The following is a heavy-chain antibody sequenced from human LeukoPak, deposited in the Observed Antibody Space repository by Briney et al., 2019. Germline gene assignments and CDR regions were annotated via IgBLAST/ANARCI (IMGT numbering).Heavy chain of an antibody. CDR1: GGSISSSNW. Sequence: SGTLSLTCAVSGGSISSSNWRSWVRPPPGKGLGWIGEIYHSGSTNYNPSLKSRVTISGDKSKNQFSLKLSSVTAADTAVYYCARRSVVGATDYWGQGTLVTVSS. V-gene: IGHV4-4*02. J-gene: IGHJ4*02. CDR3: ARRSVVGATDY. CDR2: IYHSGST. D-gene: IGHD1-26*01.